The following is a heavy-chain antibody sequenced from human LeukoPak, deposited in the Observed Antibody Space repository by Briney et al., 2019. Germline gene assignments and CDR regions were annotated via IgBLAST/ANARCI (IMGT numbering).Heavy chain of an antibody. CDR3: ARYYGSRAXGFDY. CDR1: GGSISTYY. CDR2: VYYSGSP. V-gene: IGHV4-59*08. D-gene: IGHD3-10*01. J-gene: IGHJ4*02. Sequence: SETLSLTCTISGGSISTYYWSWIRQSPGKGLEWIGYVYYSGSPNYGXSLKXRVTISLDTSKNQFSLKLSSVTAADTAAYYCARYYGSRAXGFDYWGQGILVTVSS.